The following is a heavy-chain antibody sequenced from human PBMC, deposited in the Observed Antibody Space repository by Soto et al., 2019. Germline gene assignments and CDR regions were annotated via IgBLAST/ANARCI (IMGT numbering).Heavy chain of an antibody. CDR2: ISYDGSNK. CDR1: GFTFSSYP. V-gene: IGHV3-30-3*01. CDR3: ARSIVLVNALDY. D-gene: IGHD2-21*01. Sequence: GGSLRLSCAASGFTFSSYPMHWVRQAPGKGLEWVAVISYDGSNKYYADSVTGRFTISRDSSKNTLYLQINSLKPEDTAVYYCARSIVLVNALDYWGQGTLVTVSS. J-gene: IGHJ4*02.